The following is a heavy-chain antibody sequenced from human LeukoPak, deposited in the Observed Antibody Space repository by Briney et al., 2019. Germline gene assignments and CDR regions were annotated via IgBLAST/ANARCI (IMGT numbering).Heavy chain of an antibody. J-gene: IGHJ3*02. CDR3: AGPQIDAFDI. CDR2: IYYSGST. Sequence: SETLSLTCTVSGGSISSSSYYWGWIRQPPGKGLEWIGSIYYSGSTYYNPSLKSRVTISVDTSKNQFSLKLSSVTAADTAVYYCAGPQIDAFDIWGQGTMVTVSS. CDR1: GGSISSSSYY. V-gene: IGHV4-39*01.